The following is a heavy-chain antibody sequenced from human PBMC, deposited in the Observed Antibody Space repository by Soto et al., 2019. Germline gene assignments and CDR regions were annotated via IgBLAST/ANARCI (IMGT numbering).Heavy chain of an antibody. CDR2: ISNNGGST. J-gene: IGHJ6*03. V-gene: IGHV3-64*07. Sequence: EVHLVESGGGLVQPGGSLRLSCAASGFTFSTYGMHWVRQAPGRGLEYISSISNNGGSTYYADSVKGRFTISRDNSKNTLYLQMGSLRAEDMSAYYCARAFKFDWLNYHSYYMDVWGTGTTVTVSS. CDR1: GFTFSTYG. CDR3: ARAFKFDWLNYHSYYMDV. D-gene: IGHD3-9*01.